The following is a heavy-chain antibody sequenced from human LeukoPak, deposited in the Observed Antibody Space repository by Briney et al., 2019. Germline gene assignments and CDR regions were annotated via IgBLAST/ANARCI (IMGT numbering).Heavy chain of an antibody. J-gene: IGHJ4*02. Sequence: ASVKVSCKASGYTFTSYGISWVRQAPGQGLEWMGWISAYNGNTSYAQKFQGRVTMTRDTSTSTVYMELSSLRSEDTAVYYCARVNYDSVFDYWGQGTLVTVSS. CDR1: GYTFTSYG. CDR2: ISAYNGNT. CDR3: ARVNYDSVFDY. V-gene: IGHV1-18*01. D-gene: IGHD3-22*01.